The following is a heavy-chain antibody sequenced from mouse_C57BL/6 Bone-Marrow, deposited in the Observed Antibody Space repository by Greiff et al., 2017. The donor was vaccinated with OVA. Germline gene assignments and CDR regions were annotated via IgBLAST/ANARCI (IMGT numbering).Heavy chain of an antibody. J-gene: IGHJ1*03. CDR1: GFSFNTYA. CDR2: IRSKSNNYAT. Sequence: EVMLVESGGGLVQPKGSLKLSCAASGFSFNTYAMNWVRQAPGKGLEWVARIRSKSNNYATYYADSVKDRFTISRDDSESMLYLQMNNLKTEDTAVYSCVSGRHDPWYFDVWGTGTTVTVSS. V-gene: IGHV10-1*01. D-gene: IGHD3-2*02. CDR3: VSGRHDPWYFDV.